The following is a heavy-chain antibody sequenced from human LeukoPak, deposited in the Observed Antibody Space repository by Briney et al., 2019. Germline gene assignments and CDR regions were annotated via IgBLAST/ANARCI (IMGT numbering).Heavy chain of an antibody. J-gene: IGHJ4*02. Sequence: SGGPLSLSCAVSVLTFSAYAVSCVRQSPGGRLEWVTAIGGGGSSTYYADCVKGRFTISRDNSKNTLYLQMSSLSTGDTATYYYAGVQRSIVADYYWGQGTLVTVSS. D-gene: IGHD5-12*01. CDR1: VLTFSAYA. V-gene: IGHV3-23*01. CDR3: AGVQRSIVADYY. CDR2: IGGGGSST.